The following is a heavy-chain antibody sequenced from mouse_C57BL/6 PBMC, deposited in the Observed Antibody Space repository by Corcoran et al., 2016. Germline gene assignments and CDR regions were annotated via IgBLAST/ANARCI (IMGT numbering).Heavy chain of an antibody. V-gene: IGHV1-80*01. J-gene: IGHJ3*01. Sequence: QVQLQQSGAELVKPGASVKISCKASGYAFSSYWVNWVKQRPGKGLEWIGQIYPGDGDTNYNGKFKGKATLTADKSSSTAYMQLSSLTSEDSAVYFCATAQATLGLAYWGQGTLVTVSA. CDR1: GYAFSSYW. CDR2: IYPGDGDT. CDR3: ATAQATLGLAY. D-gene: IGHD3-2*02.